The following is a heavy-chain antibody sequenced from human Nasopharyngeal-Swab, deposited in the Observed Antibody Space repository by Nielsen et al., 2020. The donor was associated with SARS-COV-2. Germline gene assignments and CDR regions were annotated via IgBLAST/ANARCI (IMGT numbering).Heavy chain of an antibody. CDR2: ISSSSSYI. V-gene: IGHV3-21*01. Sequence: GESLKISCAASGFTFNNYNFNWVRQAPGKGLEWVSSISSSSSYIYHADSVKGRFTISRDNAKNSLYLQMNSLRAEDTAVYYCARDGLDYDFWSAYFMDVWGQGTTVTVSS. D-gene: IGHD3-3*01. CDR3: ARDGLDYDFWSAYFMDV. CDR1: GFTFNNYN. J-gene: IGHJ6*02.